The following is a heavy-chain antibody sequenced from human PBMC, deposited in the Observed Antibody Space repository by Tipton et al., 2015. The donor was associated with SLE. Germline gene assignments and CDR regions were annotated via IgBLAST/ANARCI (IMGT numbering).Heavy chain of an antibody. D-gene: IGHD3-9*01. CDR1: GFTFSSYG. CDR2: IRYDGSNK. V-gene: IGHV3-30*02. CDR3: ARPGYFDLYYFDY. Sequence: GSLRLSCAASGFTFSSYGMHWVRQAPGKGLEWVAFIRYDGSNKYYADSVKGRFTISRDNSKNTLYLQMNSLRAEDTAVYYCARPGYFDLYYFDYWGQGTLVTVSS. J-gene: IGHJ4*02.